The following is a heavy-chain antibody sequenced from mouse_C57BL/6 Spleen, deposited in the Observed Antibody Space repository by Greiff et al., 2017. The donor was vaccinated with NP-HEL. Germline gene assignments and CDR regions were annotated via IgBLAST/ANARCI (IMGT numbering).Heavy chain of an antibody. V-gene: IGHV1-15*01. CDR3: TTYYGSSW. D-gene: IGHD1-1*01. Sequence: SGAELVRPGASVTLSCKASGYTFTDYEMHWVKQTPVHGLEWIGAIDPETGGTAYNQKFKGKAILTADKSSSTAYMELRSLTSEDSAVYYCTTYYGSSWGGQGTTLTVSS. J-gene: IGHJ2*01. CDR2: IDPETGGT. CDR1: GYTFTDYE.